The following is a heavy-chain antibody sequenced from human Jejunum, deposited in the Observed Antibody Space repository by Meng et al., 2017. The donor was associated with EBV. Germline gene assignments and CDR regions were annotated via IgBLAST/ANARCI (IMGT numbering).Heavy chain of an antibody. D-gene: IGHD2-8*01. V-gene: IGHV4-34*01. Sequence: QVQIKEWCAXPLKPXXXLSFICTVYGESLRKYYWSWNRQPRGKGAQWIGERNHDGRANYNPSLKSRVTMSVDTSKNQVSLKLSSVTAADTAIYYCARLIVDPIDNWFDPWGQGTLVTVSS. CDR2: RNHDGRA. J-gene: IGHJ5*02. CDR3: ARLIVDPIDNWFDP. CDR1: GESLRKYY.